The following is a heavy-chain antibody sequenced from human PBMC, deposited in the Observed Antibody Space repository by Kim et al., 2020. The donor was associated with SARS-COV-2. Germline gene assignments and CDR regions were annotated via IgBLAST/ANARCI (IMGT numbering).Heavy chain of an antibody. Sequence: PSRRGRVTISVDTSKNQFSLKLSSVTAADTAVYYCARADLGIVYYYGMDVWGQGTTVTVSS. D-gene: IGHD7-27*01. J-gene: IGHJ6*02. V-gene: IGHV4-59*01. CDR3: ARADLGIVYYYGMDV.